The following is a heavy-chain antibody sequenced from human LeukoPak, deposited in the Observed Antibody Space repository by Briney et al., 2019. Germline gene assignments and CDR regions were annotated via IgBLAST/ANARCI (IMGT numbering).Heavy chain of an antibody. CDR1: GFTFSSYA. J-gene: IGHJ5*02. Sequence: GGSLRLSCAASGFTFSSYAMSWVRQAPGKGLEWVSAISGSGGSTYYADSVKGRFTISRDNSKNTLYLQMNSLRAEDTAVYYCAKDIIGNDILTGPSLDPWGQGTLVTVSS. CDR2: ISGSGGST. V-gene: IGHV3-23*01. D-gene: IGHD3-9*01. CDR3: AKDIIGNDILTGPSLDP.